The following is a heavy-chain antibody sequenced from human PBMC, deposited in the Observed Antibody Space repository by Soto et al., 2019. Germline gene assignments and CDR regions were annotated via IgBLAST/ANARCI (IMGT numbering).Heavy chain of an antibody. CDR1: GGSISSGEYY. J-gene: IGHJ4*01. CDR3: AKTRGYYXXYGLAYLDY. V-gene: IGHV4-30-4*01. CDR2: VYYSGTS. Sequence: SETLSLTCPVSGGSISSGEYYWSWIRQPPGKGLEWIGYVYYSGTSFYNPSLKSRLTISVDTSKNQFSLKLSSVTAADTAVYYCAKTRGYYXXYGLAYLDYXXXGALVTVSS. D-gene: IGHD3-3*01.